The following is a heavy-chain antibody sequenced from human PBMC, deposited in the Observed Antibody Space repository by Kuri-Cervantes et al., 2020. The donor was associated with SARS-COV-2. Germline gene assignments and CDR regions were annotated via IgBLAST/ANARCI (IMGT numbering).Heavy chain of an antibody. CDR1: GYTFTSYY. V-gene: IGHV1-2*02. Sequence: ASVKVSCKASGYTFTSYYMHWVRQAPGQGLEWMGWINPNSGGTNYAQKFQGRVTMTRDTSISTAYMELSRLRSEDTAVYYCATAPAIVVVPAATNWFDPWGQGTLVTVSS. J-gene: IGHJ5*02. D-gene: IGHD2-2*01. CDR3: ATAPAIVVVPAATNWFDP. CDR2: INPNSGGT.